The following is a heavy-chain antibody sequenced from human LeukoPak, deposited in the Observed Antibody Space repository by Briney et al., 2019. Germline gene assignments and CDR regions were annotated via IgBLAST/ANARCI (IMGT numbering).Heavy chain of an antibody. V-gene: IGHV1-2*02. CDR1: GYTFTGYY. Sequence: GASVKASCKASGYTFTGYYMHWVRQAPGQGLEWMGWINPNSGGTNYAQRFQGRVTMTRDTSISTAYMDLSRLRSDDTAVYYCARADTVSFDYWGQGTLVTVSS. J-gene: IGHJ4*02. CDR2: INPNSGGT. CDR3: ARADTVSFDY. D-gene: IGHD4-17*01.